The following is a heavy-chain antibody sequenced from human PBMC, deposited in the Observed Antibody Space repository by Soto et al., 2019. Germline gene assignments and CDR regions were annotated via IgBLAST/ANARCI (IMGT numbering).Heavy chain of an antibody. Sequence: ASVKVSCKASGYTFTSCYMHWLRQAPGQGLEWMGIINPSGGSTSYAQKFQGRVTMTRDTSTSTVYMELSSLRSEDTAVYYCARDIAASGTRAFDIWGQVTMGTVAS. CDR1: GYTFTSCY. V-gene: IGHV1-46*01. CDR3: ARDIAASGTRAFDI. D-gene: IGHD6-13*01. CDR2: INPSGGST. J-gene: IGHJ3*02.